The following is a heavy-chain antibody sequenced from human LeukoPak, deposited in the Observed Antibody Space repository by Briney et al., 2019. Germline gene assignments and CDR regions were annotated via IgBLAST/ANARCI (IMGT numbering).Heavy chain of an antibody. CDR3: TGIGADGEDYYYFYGLDV. D-gene: IGHD6-13*01. Sequence: PGGSLKLSCAASGFTFSGSAIHWVRQASGKGLEWVGRIRSKANSYATAYAASVEGRFTISRDDSKNTAYLQMNNLKTEDTAVYYCTGIGADGEDYYYFYGLDVWGQGTTVTVSS. CDR2: IRSKANSYAT. V-gene: IGHV3-73*01. J-gene: IGHJ6*02. CDR1: GFTFSGSA.